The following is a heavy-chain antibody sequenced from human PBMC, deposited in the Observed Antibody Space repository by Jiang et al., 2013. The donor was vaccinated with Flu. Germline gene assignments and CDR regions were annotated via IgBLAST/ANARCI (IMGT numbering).Heavy chain of an antibody. V-gene: IGHV3-7*03. D-gene: IGHD1-26*01. CDR3: ARLRRGPWHLDY. CDR2: IKEDASER. CDR1: GFTFTNYW. J-gene: IGHJ4*02. Sequence: LLESGGGLVQPGGSLRLSCAASGFTFTNYWMTWVRQVPGKGLEWVANIKEDASERSYVDSVKGRFTISRDNAKNSLYLQMSSLRADDTAVYYCARLRRGPWHLDYWGQGTLVTVSS.